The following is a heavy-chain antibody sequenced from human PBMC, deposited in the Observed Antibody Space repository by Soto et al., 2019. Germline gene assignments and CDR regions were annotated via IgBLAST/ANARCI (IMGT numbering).Heavy chain of an antibody. D-gene: IGHD3-22*01. V-gene: IGHV5-51*01. CDR1: GYSFTSYW. CDR2: IYPGDSDT. CDR3: ATEYDSSGYYPNDAFDI. J-gene: IGHJ3*02. Sequence: LGESLKISCKGSGYSFTSYWIGWVRQMPGKGLEWMGIIYPGDSDTRYSPSFQGQVTISADKSISTAYLQWSSLKASDTAMYYCATEYDSSGYYPNDAFDIWGQGTMVTVSS.